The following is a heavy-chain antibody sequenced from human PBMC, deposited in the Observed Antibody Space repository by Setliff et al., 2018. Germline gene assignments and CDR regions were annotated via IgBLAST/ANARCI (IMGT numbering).Heavy chain of an antibody. D-gene: IGHD1-1*01. J-gene: IGHJ6*03. CDR2: IMPVFGTP. Sequence: AVKVSCKASGGTFRDFAISWVRQAPGQGLEWMGGIMPVFGTPDYAQKFEGRVTISADETTTTAYLELSSLRSEDTGVYYCGSRQFPGGGNYYYFMDVWGKGTTVTVSS. V-gene: IGHV1-69*13. CDR3: GSRQFPGGGNYYYFMDV. CDR1: GGTFRDFA.